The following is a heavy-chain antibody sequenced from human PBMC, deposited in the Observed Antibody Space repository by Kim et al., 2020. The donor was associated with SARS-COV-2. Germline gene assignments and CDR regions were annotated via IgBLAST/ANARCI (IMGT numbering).Heavy chain of an antibody. Sequence: ASVKVSCKVSGYTLTELSMHWVRQAPGKGLEWMGGFDPEDGETIYAQKFQGRVTMTEDTSTDTAYMELSSLRSEDTAVYYCATEVLAVAGTSSYFDYWGQGTLVTVSS. V-gene: IGHV1-24*01. D-gene: IGHD6-19*01. CDR1: GYTLTELS. CDR2: FDPEDGET. CDR3: ATEVLAVAGTSSYFDY. J-gene: IGHJ4*02.